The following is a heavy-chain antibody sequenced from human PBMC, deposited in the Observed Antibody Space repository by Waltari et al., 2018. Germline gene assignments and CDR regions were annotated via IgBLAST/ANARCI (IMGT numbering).Heavy chain of an antibody. CDR3: ARRQATTSNHKAFDY. D-gene: IGHD2-2*01. Sequence: EVQLVQSGAEVKRPGESLKISCTTAGYTFTNYYIAWVRQTPGKGLEWMGIIYPDDPYTTYTPSFQGQVTISADKSTTTAYLQKTSLEASDTAMYYCARRQATTSNHKAFDYWGPGTLVIVSS. J-gene: IGHJ4*02. CDR2: IYPDDPYT. V-gene: IGHV5-51*01. CDR1: GYTFTNYY.